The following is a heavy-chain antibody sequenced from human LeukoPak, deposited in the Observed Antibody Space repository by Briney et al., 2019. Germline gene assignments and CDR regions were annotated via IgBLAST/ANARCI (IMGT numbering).Heavy chain of an antibody. Sequence: GGSLTLSCAASGFTFSSFAMHWVRQAPDRGLEWVGVISYDGSHKYYADSVKGRSTISRDNSKNTLYLQMNSLRAEDTAVYYCARDADKVLWFGELARYYHGMDVWGQGATVTVSS. CDR1: GFTFSSFA. D-gene: IGHD3-10*01. CDR3: ARDADKVLWFGELARYYHGMDV. V-gene: IGHV3-30-3*01. CDR2: ISYDGSHK. J-gene: IGHJ6*02.